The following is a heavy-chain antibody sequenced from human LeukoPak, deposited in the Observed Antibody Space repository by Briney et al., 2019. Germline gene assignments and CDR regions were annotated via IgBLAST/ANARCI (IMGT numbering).Heavy chain of an antibody. V-gene: IGHV4-59*01. CDR1: GGSISSYY. J-gene: IGHJ5*02. D-gene: IGHD5-18*01. CDR3: AKARGRYSSNWFDP. Sequence: KPSETLSLSCTVSGGSISSYYWSWIRQPPGKGLERIGYIYYSGSTNYNPSLKSRVTISVDTSKNQFSLKLSSVTAADTAVYYCAKARGRYSSNWFDPWGQGTLVTVSS. CDR2: IYYSGST.